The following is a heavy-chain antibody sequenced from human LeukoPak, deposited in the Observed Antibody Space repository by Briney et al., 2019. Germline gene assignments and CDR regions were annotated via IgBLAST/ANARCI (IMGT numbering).Heavy chain of an antibody. CDR1: GYTFTSYG. CDR3: ATHCSRSGGSCYGYY. CDR2: ISAYNGNT. Sequence: ASVTVSCTASGYTFTSYGISWVRQAPGQGLEWMGWISAYNGNTNYAQKLQGRVTMTTDTSTSTAYMELRSLRSDDTAVYYCATHCSRSGGSCYGYYWGQGTLVTVSS. V-gene: IGHV1-18*01. J-gene: IGHJ4*02. D-gene: IGHD2-15*01.